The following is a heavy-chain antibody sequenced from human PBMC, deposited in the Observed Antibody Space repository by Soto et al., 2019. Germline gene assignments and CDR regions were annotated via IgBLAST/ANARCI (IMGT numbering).Heavy chain of an antibody. D-gene: IGHD4-17*01. Sequence: ASLKVSCKASGYTFTSYDINWVRQATGQGLEWMGWMNPNSGNTGYAQKFQGRVTMTRNTSISTAYMELSSLRSEDTAVYYCGSWAYGDYGGDASDIWGQGTMVTVSS. CDR2: MNPNSGNT. J-gene: IGHJ3*02. CDR3: GSWAYGDYGGDASDI. CDR1: GYTFTSYD. V-gene: IGHV1-8*01.